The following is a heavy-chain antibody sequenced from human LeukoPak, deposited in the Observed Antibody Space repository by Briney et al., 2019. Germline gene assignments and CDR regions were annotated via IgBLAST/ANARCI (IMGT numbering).Heavy chain of an antibody. J-gene: IGHJ4*02. CDR3: ARDMITFGGVIEGEDY. Sequence: GASVKVSCKASGYTFTSYGISWVRQVPGQGLEWMGWISAYNGSTNYAQKLQGRVTMTADTSTSTAYMELRSLRSDDTAVYYCARDMITFGGVIEGEDYWGQGTLVTVSS. D-gene: IGHD3-16*02. CDR1: GYTFTSYG. V-gene: IGHV1-18*01. CDR2: ISAYNGST.